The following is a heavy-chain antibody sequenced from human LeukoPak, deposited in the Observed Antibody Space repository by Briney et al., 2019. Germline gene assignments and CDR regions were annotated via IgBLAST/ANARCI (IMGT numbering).Heavy chain of an antibody. CDR1: GFTFSSYS. Sequence: GGSLRLSCAASGFTFSSYSMNWVRQAPGKGLEWVSSISSSSSYIYYADSVKGRFTISRDNAKNSLYLQMNSLRAEDTAVYYCARALQYGSGYYGIDYWGQGTLVTVSS. D-gene: IGHD3-22*01. CDR2: ISSSSSYI. CDR3: ARALQYGSGYYGIDY. J-gene: IGHJ4*02. V-gene: IGHV3-21*01.